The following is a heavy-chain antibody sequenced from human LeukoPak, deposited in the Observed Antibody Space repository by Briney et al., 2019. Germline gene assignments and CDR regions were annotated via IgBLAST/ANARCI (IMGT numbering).Heavy chain of an antibody. D-gene: IGHD6-19*01. J-gene: IGHJ4*02. CDR1: GDSFRNYY. CDR3: ASSYTSDWSYYFHY. CDR2: ISYIGST. V-gene: IGHV4-59*08. Sequence: SETLSLTCTVSGDSFRNYYWNWIRQPPGKGLEWIGYISYIGSTNYNPSLDSRVTISLDTSKNQFSLKLRSVTAADTAVYYCASSYTSDWSYYFHYWGQGALVTVSS.